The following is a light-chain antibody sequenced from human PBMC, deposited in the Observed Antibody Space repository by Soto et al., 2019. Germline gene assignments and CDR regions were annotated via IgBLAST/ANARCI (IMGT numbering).Light chain of an antibody. Sequence: EIVMTQSPATLSVSPGERATLSCRASQSVSSNLAGYQQKPGQAPRLLIYGASTRATGIPARFSGSRSGTEFTLTISSLQSEDFAVYFCQQYNNWPPWTFGPGTKVAIK. CDR1: QSVSSN. J-gene: IGKJ3*01. V-gene: IGKV3-15*01. CDR3: QQYNNWPPWT. CDR2: GAS.